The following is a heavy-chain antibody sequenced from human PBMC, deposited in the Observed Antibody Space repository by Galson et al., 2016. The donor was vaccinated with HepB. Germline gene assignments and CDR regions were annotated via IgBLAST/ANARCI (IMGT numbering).Heavy chain of an antibody. D-gene: IGHD6-6*01. J-gene: IGHJ6*02. Sequence: PALVKPTQTLTLTCTFSGFSLSTSAMSVSWIRQPPGKALEWLGRIDWDDDKYYNTSLKTRLTISKDTSKNQVVLTMTNMDPVDTATYYCARTLIRYSTSSTSANFYSYYGLDVWGQGTTVTVSS. V-gene: IGHV2-70*11. CDR3: ARTLIRYSTSSTSANFYSYYGLDV. CDR2: IDWDDDK. CDR1: GFSLSTSAMS.